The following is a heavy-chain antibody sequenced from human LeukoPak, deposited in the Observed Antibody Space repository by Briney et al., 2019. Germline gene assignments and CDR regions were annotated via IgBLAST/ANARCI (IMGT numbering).Heavy chain of an antibody. Sequence: GGSLRLSCAASGFTFSSYAMSWVRQAPGKGLEWVSAISGSGGSTYYADSVKGRFTISRDNSKNTLYLQMNSLRAEDTAVYYCARDRIVGATPSGEDWGQGTLVTVSS. V-gene: IGHV3-23*01. CDR2: ISGSGGST. CDR1: GFTFSSYA. J-gene: IGHJ4*02. D-gene: IGHD1-26*01. CDR3: ARDRIVGATPSGED.